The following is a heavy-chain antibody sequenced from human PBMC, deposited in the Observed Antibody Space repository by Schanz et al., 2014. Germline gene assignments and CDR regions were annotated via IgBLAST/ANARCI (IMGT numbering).Heavy chain of an antibody. CDR2: IIPILGME. D-gene: IGHD3-22*01. CDR3: ARDIQYNYDTSGPVGAFDI. Sequence: QVQLVQSGAEVKKPGSSVKVSCKASGGTFSSYAFSWVRQAPGQGLEWMGKIIPILGMENYAQKFQGRVTITAGISTSTAYMDLSSLRSDDTAVYYCARDIQYNYDTSGPVGAFDIWGQGTVVTVSS. CDR1: GGTFSSYA. V-gene: IGHV1-69*04. J-gene: IGHJ3*02.